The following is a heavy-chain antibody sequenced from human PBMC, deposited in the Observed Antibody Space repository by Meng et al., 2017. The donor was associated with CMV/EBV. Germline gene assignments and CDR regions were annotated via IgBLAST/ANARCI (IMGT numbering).Heavy chain of an antibody. CDR2: IYTSGST. D-gene: IGHD2-15*01. CDR3: ARSMVVAGDWFDP. J-gene: IGHJ5*02. CDR1: GGPISSYY. V-gene: IGHV4-4*07. Sequence: QVQPRESGPGLGKPSETLSLTCTVSGGPISSYYWSWIRRPAGKGLEWIGRIYTSGSTNYNPSLKSRVTMSVDTSKNQFSLKLSSVTAADTAVYYCARSMVVAGDWFDPWGQGTLVTVSS.